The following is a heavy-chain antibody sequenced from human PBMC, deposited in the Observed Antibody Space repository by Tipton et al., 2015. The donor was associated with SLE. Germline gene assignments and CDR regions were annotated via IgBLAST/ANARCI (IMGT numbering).Heavy chain of an antibody. CDR3: ARDLTFIEAAGTIDK. V-gene: IGHV3-23*01. D-gene: IGHD6-13*01. J-gene: IGHJ4*02. CDR1: GFTFSSYG. Sequence: SLRLSCAASGFTFSSYGMTWVRQAPGKGLEWVAGFSSHDDSIYHADSVKGRFTISRDNAENTLYLEMNSLRAEDTAIYYCARDLTFIEAAGTIDKWGQGTLVTVSS. CDR2: FSSHDDSI.